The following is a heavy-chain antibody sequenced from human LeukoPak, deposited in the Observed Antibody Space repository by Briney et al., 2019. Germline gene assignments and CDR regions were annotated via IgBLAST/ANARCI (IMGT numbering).Heavy chain of an antibody. J-gene: IGHJ2*01. D-gene: IGHD6-13*01. CDR2: IYTGGYT. Sequence: PGGSLRLSCAASGFMVNSNYMTWVRQAPGKGLEWASVIYTGGYTNYADSVRGRVTISRDFSQNTLYLQMNSLRVEDTAVYFCARGGSTWDWYFDLWGRGTLVTVSS. V-gene: IGHV3-53*01. CDR3: ARGGSTWDWYFDL. CDR1: GFMVNSNY.